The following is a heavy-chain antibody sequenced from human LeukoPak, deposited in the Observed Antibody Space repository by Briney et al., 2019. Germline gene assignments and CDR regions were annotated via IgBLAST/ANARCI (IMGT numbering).Heavy chain of an antibody. Sequence: PGGSLRLSCAASGFTFSSYSMNWVRQAPGKGLEWVSYISSSSSTIYYADSVKGRFTISRDNSKNTLYLQMNSLRAEDTAVYYCAKDVRPRRYDFWSGYYPYYFDYWGQGTLVTVSS. CDR2: ISSSSSTI. D-gene: IGHD3-3*01. CDR3: AKDVRPRRYDFWSGYYPYYFDY. CDR1: GFTFSSYS. V-gene: IGHV3-48*01. J-gene: IGHJ4*02.